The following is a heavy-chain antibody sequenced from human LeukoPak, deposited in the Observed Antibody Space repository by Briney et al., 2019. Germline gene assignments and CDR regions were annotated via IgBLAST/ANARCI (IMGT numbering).Heavy chain of an antibody. CDR3: TTERAGTSGNIVFDS. CDR1: GFTLRSYA. D-gene: IGHD1-1*01. V-gene: IGHV3-74*01. J-gene: IGHJ4*02. Sequence: PGGSLRLSCAASGFTLRSYAFSWVRQAPGKGLEWVSRITRDEMTTYADSVKGRFTISRDNAKNMLYLQMNSLTAEDTAVYYCTTERAGTSGNIVFDSWGQGTLVTVSS. CDR2: ITRDEMT.